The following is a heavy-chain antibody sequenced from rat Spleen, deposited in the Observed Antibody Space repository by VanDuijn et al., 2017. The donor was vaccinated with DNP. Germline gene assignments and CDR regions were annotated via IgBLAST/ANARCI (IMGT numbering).Heavy chain of an antibody. CDR2: LWYDGDS. Sequence: QVQLKESGPGLVQPSETLSLTCTVSGFSLTTYSVSWVRQSSGKGPEWMGRLWYDGDSAYNSALQSRLSITRDTSKNQVFLELQSLQIDDTGTYYCARDGPTGAMIAWGQGTSFTVSS. V-gene: IGHV2-34*01. CDR1: GFSLTTYS. J-gene: IGHJ4*01. CDR3: ARDGPTGAMIA. D-gene: IGHD1-12*01.